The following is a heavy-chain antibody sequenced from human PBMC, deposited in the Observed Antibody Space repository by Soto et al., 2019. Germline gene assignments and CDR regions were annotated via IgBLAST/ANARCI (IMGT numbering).Heavy chain of an antibody. D-gene: IGHD4-17*01. CDR3: ARELMTTVAYFDY. V-gene: IGHV3-72*01. Sequence: PGGSLRLSCAASGFTFTDHYMDWVRQAPGRGLEWVGRARNRANSFTTEYAASVKGRFTIFRDDSKNSLFLQMSSLKTEDTAVYYCARELMTTVAYFDYWGQGTLVTVSS. CDR1: GFTFTDHY. J-gene: IGHJ4*02. CDR2: ARNRANSFTT.